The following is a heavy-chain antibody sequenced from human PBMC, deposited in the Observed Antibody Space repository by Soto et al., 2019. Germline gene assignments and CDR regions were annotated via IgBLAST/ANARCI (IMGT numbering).Heavy chain of an antibody. CDR1: GFTFSSYE. D-gene: IGHD1-26*01. J-gene: IGHJ4*02. CDR2: ISSSGSTI. V-gene: IGHV3-48*03. CDR3: ARDPPPQYSGSYGIDY. Sequence: GGSLRLSCAASGFTFSSYEMNWVRQAPGKGLEWVSYISSSGSTIYYADSVKGRFTISRDNAKNSLYLQMNSLRAEDTAVYYCARDPPPQYSGSYGIDYWGQGTLVTVSS.